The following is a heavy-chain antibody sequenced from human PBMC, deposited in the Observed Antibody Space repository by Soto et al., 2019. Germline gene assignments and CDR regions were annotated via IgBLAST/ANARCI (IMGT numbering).Heavy chain of an antibody. J-gene: IGHJ4*02. CDR3: ARQKMDTTMVPFDD. V-gene: IGHV1-69*01. Sequence: QAQLVQSGAEVKNPGSSVKVSCMSSAGTFNRFAINWVRQAPGHGLELLGGLVPLFGTPNYAQKCQHRVTIAGDESTNTTSMELRGLTSADTAVYSCARQKMDTTMVPFDDWGQGTVVTVSS. CDR2: LVPLFGTP. CDR1: AGTFNRFA. D-gene: IGHD5-18*01.